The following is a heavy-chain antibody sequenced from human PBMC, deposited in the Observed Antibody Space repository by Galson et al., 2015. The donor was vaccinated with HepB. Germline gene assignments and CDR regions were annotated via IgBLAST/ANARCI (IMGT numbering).Heavy chain of an antibody. V-gene: IGHV1-46*01. D-gene: IGHD6-13*01. CDR3: ARGGGGFGSTWSHY. Sequence: SCKASGYTFTAYYMHWVRQAPGQGLEWMGIINCSGGTSTYSQKFQGRVTMTRDTSTSTVYMELSSLRSEDTAVHYCARGGGGFGSTWSHYWGQGTLVTVSS. CDR1: GYTFTAYY. CDR2: INCSGGTS. J-gene: IGHJ4*02.